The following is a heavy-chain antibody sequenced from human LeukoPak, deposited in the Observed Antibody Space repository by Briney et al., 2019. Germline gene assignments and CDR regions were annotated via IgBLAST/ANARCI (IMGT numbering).Heavy chain of an antibody. J-gene: IGHJ6*02. Sequence: PSETLSLTCTVSGGSISSYYWSWIRQPAGKGLEWIGRIYTSGSTNYNPSLKGRVTMSVDTSKNQFSLKLSSVTAADTAVYYCARVRVMTTVTTGAYYYYGMDVWGQGTTVTVSS. D-gene: IGHD4-4*01. CDR2: IYTSGST. CDR3: ARVRVMTTVTTGAYYYYGMDV. V-gene: IGHV4-4*07. CDR1: GGSISSYY.